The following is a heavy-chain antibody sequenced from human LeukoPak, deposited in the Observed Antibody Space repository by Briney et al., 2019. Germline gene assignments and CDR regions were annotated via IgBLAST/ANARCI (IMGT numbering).Heavy chain of an antibody. CDR2: ISGSGSIT. J-gene: IGHJ1*01. CDR1: GFTFSDYA. CDR3: AKDLPKIVVVPAAQEH. D-gene: IGHD2-2*01. Sequence: PGGSLRLSCAVSGFTFSDYAMSWVRQAPGKGLEWVSTISGSGSITYYADSVKGRFTISRDNSKNTLYLQMNSLRAEDTAVYYCAKDLPKIVVVPAAQEHWGQGTLVTVSS. V-gene: IGHV3-23*01.